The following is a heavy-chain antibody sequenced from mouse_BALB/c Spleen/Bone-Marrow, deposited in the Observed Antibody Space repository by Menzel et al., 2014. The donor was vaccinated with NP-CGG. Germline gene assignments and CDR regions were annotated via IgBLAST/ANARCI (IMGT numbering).Heavy chain of an antibody. D-gene: IGHD2-4*01. CDR2: ISSGSSTI. CDR1: GFTFSSFG. V-gene: IGHV5-17*02. CDR3: ARGYDYGFAY. Sequence: EVKLVESGGGLVQPGGSRKLSCAASGFTFSSFGMHWVRQAPEKGLEWVAYISSGSSTIYYADTVKGRFTISRDNPKNTLFLQMTSLRSEDTAMCYCARGYDYGFAYWGQGTLVTVSA. J-gene: IGHJ3*01.